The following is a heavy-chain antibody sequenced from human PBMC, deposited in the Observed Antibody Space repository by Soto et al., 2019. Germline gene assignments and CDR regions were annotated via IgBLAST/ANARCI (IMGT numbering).Heavy chain of an antibody. CDR1: GYRFTNYW. J-gene: IGHJ4*02. Sequence: PGESLKISCKGSGYRFTNYWIAWVRQMPGKGLEWMGIVYPADSDIRYSPSFQGQVTISADKSINTAYLQWSSLRASDTAMYYCVLTLFRGNSYDYWGQGTLITVSS. V-gene: IGHV5-51*01. D-gene: IGHD2-21*02. CDR3: VLTLFRGNSYDY. CDR2: VYPADSDI.